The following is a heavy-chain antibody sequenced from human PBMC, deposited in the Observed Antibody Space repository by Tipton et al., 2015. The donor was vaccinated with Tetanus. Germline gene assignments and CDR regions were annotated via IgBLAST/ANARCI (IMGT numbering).Heavy chain of an antibody. Sequence: TLSLTCSVSGASLRSDDYQWNWIRQPPGKGLEWIGYISYSGSTNSNYSLKSRITISQDTSKNQFSLKLTSVTAADTAVYYCARANYDFPKKGPFDSWGQGTLVIVSS. CDR2: ISYSGST. J-gene: IGHJ4*02. V-gene: IGHV4-61*08. CDR1: GASLRSDDYQ. CDR3: ARANYDFPKKGPFDS. D-gene: IGHD3-3*01.